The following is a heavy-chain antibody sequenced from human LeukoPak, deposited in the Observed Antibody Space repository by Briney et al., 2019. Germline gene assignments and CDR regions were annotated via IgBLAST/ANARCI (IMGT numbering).Heavy chain of an antibody. J-gene: IGHJ4*02. CDR2: IRDKAYGGTT. CDR3: TRDCSSTNCFVDY. CDR1: GFTFGDYA. D-gene: IGHD2-2*01. V-gene: IGHV3-49*03. Sequence: GGSLRLSCTASGFTFGDYAMSLFRQAPGKGLEWVSLIRDKAYGGTTEYAASVKGRFTISRDDSKNIAYLQVNSLKTEDTAVYYCTRDCSSTNCFVDYWGQGTLVTVSS.